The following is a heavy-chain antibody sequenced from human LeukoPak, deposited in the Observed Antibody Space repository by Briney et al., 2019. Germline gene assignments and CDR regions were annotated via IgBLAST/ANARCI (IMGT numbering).Heavy chain of an antibody. Sequence: GGSLRLSCAASGFTFSSYSMNWVRQAPGKGLEWVAFIRYDGSNKYYADSVKGRFTISRDNSKNTLYLQMNSLRAEDTAVYYCAKDQHGYSSGWYDDWGQGTLVTVSS. J-gene: IGHJ5*02. V-gene: IGHV3-30*02. CDR1: GFTFSSYS. D-gene: IGHD6-19*01. CDR3: AKDQHGYSSGWYDD. CDR2: IRYDGSNK.